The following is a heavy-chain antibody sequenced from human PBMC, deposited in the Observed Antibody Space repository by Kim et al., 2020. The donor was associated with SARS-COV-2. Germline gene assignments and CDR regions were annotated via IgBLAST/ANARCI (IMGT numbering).Heavy chain of an antibody. Sequence: SETLSLTCAVYGGSFSGYYWSWIRQPPGKGLEWIGEINHSGSTNYNPSLKSRVTISVDTSKNQFSLKLSSVTAADTAVYYCARGVLGHDMYPRVVHNAFDIWGQGTMVTVAS. CDR2: INHSGST. V-gene: IGHV4-34*01. CDR1: GGSFSGYY. J-gene: IGHJ3*02. D-gene: IGHD5-12*01. CDR3: ARGVLGHDMYPRVVHNAFDI.